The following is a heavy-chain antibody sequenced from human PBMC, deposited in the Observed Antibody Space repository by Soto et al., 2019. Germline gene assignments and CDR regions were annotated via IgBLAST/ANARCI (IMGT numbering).Heavy chain of an antibody. CDR3: AKDYKQQLDLPFAEYFQH. D-gene: IGHD6-13*01. CDR2: ISGSGGST. Sequence: GGSLRLSCAASGFTFSSYAMSWVRQAPGKGLEWVSAISGSGGSTYYADSVKGRFTISRDNSKNTLYLQMNSLRAEDTAVYYCAKDYKQQLDLPFAEYFQHWGQGTLVTVSS. CDR1: GFTFSSYA. V-gene: IGHV3-23*01. J-gene: IGHJ1*01.